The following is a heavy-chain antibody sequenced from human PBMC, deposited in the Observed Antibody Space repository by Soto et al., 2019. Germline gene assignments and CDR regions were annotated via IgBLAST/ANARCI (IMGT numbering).Heavy chain of an antibody. V-gene: IGHV6-1*01. CDR1: GDSVSSNSAA. Sequence: SQTLSLTCAISGDSVSSNSAAWNWIRHSPSRGLEWLGRTYYRSKWYNDYAVSVKSRITINPDTSKNQFSLQLNSVTPEDTAVYYCARGPVLLWFGELYYFDYWGQGTLVTVSS. CDR3: ARGPVLLWFGELYYFDY. CDR2: TYYRSKWYN. D-gene: IGHD3-10*01. J-gene: IGHJ4*02.